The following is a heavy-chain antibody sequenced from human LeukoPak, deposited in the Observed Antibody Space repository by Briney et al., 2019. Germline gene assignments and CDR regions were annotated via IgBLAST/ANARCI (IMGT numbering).Heavy chain of an antibody. CDR1: GFTFSSYG. V-gene: IGHV3-30*02. CDR3: AKEELLLWFGESIIAFDI. J-gene: IGHJ3*02. CDR2: IRYDGSNK. Sequence: QAGGSLRLSCAASGFTFSSYGMHWVRQAPGKGLEWVAFIRYDGSNKYYADSVKGRFTISRDNSKNTLYLQMNSLRAEDTAVYYCAKEELLLWFGESIIAFDIWGQGTMVTVSS. D-gene: IGHD3-10*01.